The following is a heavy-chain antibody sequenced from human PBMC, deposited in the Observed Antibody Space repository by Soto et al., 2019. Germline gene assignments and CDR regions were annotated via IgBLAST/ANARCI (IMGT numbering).Heavy chain of an antibody. V-gene: IGHV1-18*01. CDR1: GYTFTKYG. Sequence: QVPLVQSGAEVKKPGASVKVSCKASGYTFTKYGITWVRQAPGQGLEWMGWISAYNGDTNYAQKLQGRVTMTTDTSTTKASMELRGLTSDDTAVYYCARGYCSGGICYPNDFWGQGTLVTVSS. CDR3: ARGYCSGGICYPNDF. J-gene: IGHJ4*02. CDR2: ISAYNGDT. D-gene: IGHD2-15*01.